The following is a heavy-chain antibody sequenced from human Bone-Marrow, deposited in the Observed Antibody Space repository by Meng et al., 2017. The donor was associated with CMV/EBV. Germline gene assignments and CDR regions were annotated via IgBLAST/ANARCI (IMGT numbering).Heavy chain of an antibody. CDR3: ARLRWPNYGMDV. Sequence: SETLSLTCTVSGGSISSGDYYWSWIRQPPGKGLEWIGYIYYSGSTYYNPSLKSRVTISVDTSKNQFSLKLSSVTAADTAVYYCARLRWPNYGMDVWGQGTMVTVSS. D-gene: IGHD4-23*01. CDR2: IYYSGST. CDR1: GGSISSGDYY. V-gene: IGHV4-30-4*08. J-gene: IGHJ6*02.